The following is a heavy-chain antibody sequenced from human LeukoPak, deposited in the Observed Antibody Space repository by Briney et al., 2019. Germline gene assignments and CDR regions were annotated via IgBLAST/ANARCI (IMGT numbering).Heavy chain of an antibody. D-gene: IGHD5-18*01. V-gene: IGHV3-74*01. CDR1: GFSFSNYW. CDR3: ARRNTAMITGFDY. Sequence: GGSLRLSCTASGFSFSNYWMHWVRHAPGKGLVWVSRIKSDGSGTNYADSVKGRFTISRDNAKNTLYLQMNSLRAEDTAVYYCARRNTAMITGFDYWGRGTLVTVSS. CDR2: IKSDGSGT. J-gene: IGHJ4*02.